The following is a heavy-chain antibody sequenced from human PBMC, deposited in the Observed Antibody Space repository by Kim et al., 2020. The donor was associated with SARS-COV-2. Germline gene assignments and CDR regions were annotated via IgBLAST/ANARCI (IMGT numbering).Heavy chain of an antibody. V-gene: IGHV3-23*01. CDR3: AKDIVVVPAAETLFDY. Sequence: SVKGRFTISRDNSKNTLYLQMNSLRAEDTAVYYCAKDIVVVPAAETLFDYWGQGTLVTVSS. D-gene: IGHD2-2*01. J-gene: IGHJ4*02.